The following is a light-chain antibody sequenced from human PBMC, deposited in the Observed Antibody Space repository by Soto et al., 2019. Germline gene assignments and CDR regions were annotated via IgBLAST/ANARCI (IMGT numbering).Light chain of an antibody. J-gene: IGLJ1*01. CDR3: SSYTSSSTYV. CDR1: SSDVGAYNY. CDR2: EVT. Sequence: QSALTQPASVSGSPGQSITVSCTGTSSDVGAYNYVSWYQQHPGKAPKLMLYEVTNRPSGVSDRFSGSKSANTASLTISGLQAGDEADYYCSSYTSSSTYVFGTGTKVTAL. V-gene: IGLV2-14*03.